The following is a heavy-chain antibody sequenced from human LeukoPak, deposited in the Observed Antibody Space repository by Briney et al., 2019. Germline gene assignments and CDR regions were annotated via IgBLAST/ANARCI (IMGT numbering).Heavy chain of an antibody. CDR3: ARDHSDCSGGSCYSRLDGMDV. CDR2: IYIGGNT. D-gene: IGHD2-15*01. V-gene: IGHV3-53*01. Sequence: GGSLRLSCAASEFTVSSNYMHWVRQAPGKGLEWVSLIYIGGNTFYADSVKGRFTISRDNSKNTLYLQMNSLRAEDTAVYYCARDHSDCSGGSCYSRLDGMDVWGQGTTVTVSS. J-gene: IGHJ6*02. CDR1: EFTVSSNY.